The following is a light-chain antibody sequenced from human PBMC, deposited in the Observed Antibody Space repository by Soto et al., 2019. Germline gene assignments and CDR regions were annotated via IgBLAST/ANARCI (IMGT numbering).Light chain of an antibody. CDR3: CADAGSSRYV. Sequence: QSALTQPASVSGSPGQSITISCTRSSSHVGSYDFVSWYQQHPGKAPKVLIYEVTKRPSGVSNRFSGSKSGNTASLTISGLQADDEADYYCCADAGSSRYVFGTGTKVTV. CDR2: EVT. CDR1: SSHVGSYDF. V-gene: IGLV2-23*02. J-gene: IGLJ1*01.